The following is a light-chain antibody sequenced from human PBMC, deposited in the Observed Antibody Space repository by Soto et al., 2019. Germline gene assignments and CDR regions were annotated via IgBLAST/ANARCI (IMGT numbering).Light chain of an antibody. CDR3: QHYDHLPPFT. J-gene: IGKJ3*01. V-gene: IGKV1-33*01. CDR2: GAS. Sequence: DIQMTQSPSSLSASVGDRVTITCQASQDIRKYLSWYQQKPGRAPKLLIYGASNLETGVPSRFSGSGYWSDFTFTISSLQPEDVAPSYCQHYDHLPPFTFGPGTKVAVK. CDR1: QDIRKY.